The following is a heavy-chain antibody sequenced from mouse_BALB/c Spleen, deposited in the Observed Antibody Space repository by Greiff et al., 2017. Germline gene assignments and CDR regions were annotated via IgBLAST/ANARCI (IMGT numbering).Heavy chain of an antibody. CDR3: VREGDYDDYAMDY. CDR2: IRSKSNNYAT. CDR1: GFTFNTYA. J-gene: IGHJ4*01. D-gene: IGHD2-4*01. V-gene: IGHV10-3*03. Sequence: EVKLEESGGGLVQPKGSLKLSCAASGFTFNTYAMHWVCQAPGKGLEWVARIRSKSNNYATYYADSVKDRFTISRDDSQSMLYLQMNNLKTEDTAMYYCVREGDYDDYAMDYWGQGTSVTVSS.